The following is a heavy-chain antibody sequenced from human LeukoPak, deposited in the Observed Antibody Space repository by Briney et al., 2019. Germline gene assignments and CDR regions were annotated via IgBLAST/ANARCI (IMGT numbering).Heavy chain of an antibody. D-gene: IGHD3-3*01. V-gene: IGHV4-30-2*01. Sequence: SETLSLTCTVSGGSISSGGYYWSWIRQPPGKGLEWIGYIYHSGSTYYNPSLKSRVTISVDRSKNQFSLKLSSVTAADTAVYYCARGGYDFTTGWGQGTLVTVSS. CDR1: GGSISSGGYY. CDR2: IYHSGST. J-gene: IGHJ4*02. CDR3: ARGGYDFTTG.